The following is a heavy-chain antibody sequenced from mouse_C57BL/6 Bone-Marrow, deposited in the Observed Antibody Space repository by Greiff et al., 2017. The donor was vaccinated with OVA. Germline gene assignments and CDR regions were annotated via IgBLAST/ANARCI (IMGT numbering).Heavy chain of an antibody. J-gene: IGHJ3*01. V-gene: IGHV5-6*01. CDR1: GFTFSSYV. CDR3: ARHGRGAWFAY. Sequence: EVQLVESGGDLVKPGGSLKLSCAASGFTFSSYVMSWVRQTPDKRLEWVATISSGGSYTYYPDSVKGRFTISRDNAKNTLYLQMSSLKSEDTAMYYCARHGRGAWFAYWGQGTLVTVSA. CDR2: ISSGGSYT.